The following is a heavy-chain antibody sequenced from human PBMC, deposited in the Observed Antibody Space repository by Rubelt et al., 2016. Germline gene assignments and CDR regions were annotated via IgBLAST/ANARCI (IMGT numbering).Heavy chain of an antibody. V-gene: IGHV4-34*01. CDR2: INHSGST. J-gene: IGHJ6*02. Sequence: QVQLQQWGAGLLKPSETLSLTCAVYGGSFSGYYWSWIRQPPGKGLEWIGEINHSGSTNYNPSLKSRVTISVDTSKNQFSLKLSSVTAAETAVYYCASTSLTTVSYGMDVWGQGTTVTVSS. D-gene: IGHD4-11*01. CDR1: GGSFSGYY. CDR3: ASTSLTTVSYGMDV.